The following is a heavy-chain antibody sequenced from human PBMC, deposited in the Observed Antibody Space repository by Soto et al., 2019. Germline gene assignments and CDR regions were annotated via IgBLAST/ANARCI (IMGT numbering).Heavy chain of an antibody. Sequence: QVQLVESGGGVVQPGRSLRLSCAASGFTFSSYGMHWVRQAPGKGPEWVAVISYDGSNKYYADSVKGRFTISRDNSKNTLYLQMNSLRAEDTAVYYCAKGSAAAGTGFSYWGQGTLVTVSS. D-gene: IGHD6-13*01. CDR3: AKGSAAAGTGFSY. V-gene: IGHV3-30*18. CDR1: GFTFSSYG. CDR2: ISYDGSNK. J-gene: IGHJ4*02.